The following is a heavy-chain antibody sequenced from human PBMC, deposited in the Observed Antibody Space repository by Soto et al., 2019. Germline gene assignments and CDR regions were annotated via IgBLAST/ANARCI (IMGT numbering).Heavy chain of an antibody. CDR3: ASGRLGYCSGGSCYSRDFALDI. D-gene: IGHD2-15*01. J-gene: IGHJ3*02. V-gene: IGHV4-39*07. CDR2: IFNSGST. Sequence: SETLSLTCTVSGGSISSSSYYWGWIRQPPGKGLEWIGSIFNSGSTYYKPSLKSRVTISVDTSKNKFSLKLSSVTAADTALYYFASGRLGYCSGGSCYSRDFALDIWGQGTMVT. CDR1: GGSISSSSYY.